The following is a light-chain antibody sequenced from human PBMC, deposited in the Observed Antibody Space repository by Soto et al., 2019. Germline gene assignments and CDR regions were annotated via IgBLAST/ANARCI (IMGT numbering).Light chain of an antibody. J-gene: IGLJ1*01. CDR1: SHDIGGYKY. Sequence: QSALTQPASVSGSPGQSITISCTGTSHDIGGYKYVSWYQQHPGKAPKLMIYEVSNRPSGVPDRFSGSKSGNTASLTISGLLAEDGADYHSLSYPGNYFYVFGTGTKVPVL. CDR3: LSYPGNYFYV. V-gene: IGLV2-14*01. CDR2: EVS.